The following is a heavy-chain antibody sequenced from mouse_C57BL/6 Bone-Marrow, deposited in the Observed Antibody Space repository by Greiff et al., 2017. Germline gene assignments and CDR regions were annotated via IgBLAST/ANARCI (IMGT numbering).Heavy chain of an antibody. V-gene: IGHV5-16*01. Sequence: DVKLVESEGGLVQPGSSMKLSCTASGFTFSDYYMAWVRQVPEKGLEWVANINYDGSSTYYLDSLKSRFIISRDNAKNILYLQMSSLQSEDTATYYCAGGPLPTVVANHWYFDVWGTGTTVTVSS. CDR3: AGGPLPTVVANHWYFDV. CDR1: GFTFSDYY. CDR2: INYDGSST. J-gene: IGHJ1*03. D-gene: IGHD1-1*01.